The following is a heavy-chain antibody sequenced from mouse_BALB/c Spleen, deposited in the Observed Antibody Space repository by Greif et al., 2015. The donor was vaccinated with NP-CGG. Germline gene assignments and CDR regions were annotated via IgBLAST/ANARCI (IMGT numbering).Heavy chain of an antibody. CDR1: GYTFSSYW. J-gene: IGHJ3*01. D-gene: IGHD1-1*01. V-gene: IGHV1-9*01. Sequence: QVQLQQSGAELMKPGASVKISCKATGYTFSSYWIEWVRQRPGHGLERIGEILPGSGSTNYNEKFKGKATFTADTSSNPPYRNLRSLTSEDSSVFFCASRYYYWGQGTLVTVSA. CDR3: ASRYYY. CDR2: ILPGSGST.